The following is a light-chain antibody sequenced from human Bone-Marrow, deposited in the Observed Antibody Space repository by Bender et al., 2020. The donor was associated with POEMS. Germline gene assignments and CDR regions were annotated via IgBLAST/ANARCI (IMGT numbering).Light chain of an antibody. V-gene: IGLV1-44*01. CDR2: SNY. Sequence: QSALTQPPSASGSPGQRVTISCSGGDSNIGSNYVHWYQHLPGTAPRLVVYSNYQRPSGVPARFSGSKSGTSASLAISAIQSEDEGDYYCSLRRERAAGEVFDGESKL. CDR1: DSNIGSNY. J-gene: IGLJ3*02. CDR3: SLRRERAAGEV.